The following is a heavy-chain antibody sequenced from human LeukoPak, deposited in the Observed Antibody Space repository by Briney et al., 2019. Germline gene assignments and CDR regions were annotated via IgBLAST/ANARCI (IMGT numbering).Heavy chain of an antibody. CDR2: IKEDGSEQ. CDR3: VRGGESTWS. CDR1: GFTFSNYW. J-gene: IGHJ5*02. Sequence: GGSLRLSCAASGFTFSNYWMRWVRQAPGKGLEWVANIKEDGSEQHYEDSVKGRFTISRDDAKNTLYLQMNSLRAEDTAVYYCVRGGESTWSWGQGTLVTVSS. V-gene: IGHV3-7*01. D-gene: IGHD2-15*01.